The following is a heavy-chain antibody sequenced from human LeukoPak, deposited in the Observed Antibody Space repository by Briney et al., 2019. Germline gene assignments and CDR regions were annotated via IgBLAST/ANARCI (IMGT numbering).Heavy chain of an antibody. V-gene: IGHV3-11*01. Sequence: GGSLRLSCAASWFTFSDYYMSWIRQAPGKGLEWVSNISSSGSTINYADSVKGRFTISRDNAKNSLYLQMNSLRAEDTAVYYCARQPSRGCSGGSCYFDYWGQRTLVTLSS. J-gene: IGHJ4*02. CDR1: WFTFSDYY. CDR2: ISSSGSTI. CDR3: ARQPSRGCSGGSCYFDY. D-gene: IGHD2-15*01.